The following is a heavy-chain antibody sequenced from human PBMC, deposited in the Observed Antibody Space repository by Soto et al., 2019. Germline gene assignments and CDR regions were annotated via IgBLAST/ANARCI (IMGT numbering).Heavy chain of an antibody. CDR3: AGGRDQPPVGLYFES. J-gene: IGHJ4*02. CDR1: GGAFTDYI. V-gene: IGHV1-69*13. Sequence: SVKVSCKASGGAFTDYIFDWVRQAPGQGLEWMGGIIPMFGTPKYAQKFQHRVTISADVSTGTAYVELTRLRFDDTAVYYCAGGRDQPPVGLYFESWGEGTRVTVSS. CDR2: IIPMFGTP. D-gene: IGHD1-26*01.